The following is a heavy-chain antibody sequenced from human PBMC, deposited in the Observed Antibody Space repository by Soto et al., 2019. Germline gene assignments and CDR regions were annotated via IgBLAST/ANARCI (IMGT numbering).Heavy chain of an antibody. CDR3: ARLPFGGSYLEYYFDY. V-gene: IGHV5-51*01. CDR2: IYPGDSDT. D-gene: IGHD1-26*01. J-gene: IGHJ4*02. CDR1: GYSFTSYW. Sequence: GESLKISCKGSGYSFTSYWIGWVRQMPGKGLEWMGIIYPGDSDTRYSPSFQGQVTISADKSISTAYLQWSSLKASDTAMYYCARLPFGGSYLEYYFDYWGQGTLVTVSS.